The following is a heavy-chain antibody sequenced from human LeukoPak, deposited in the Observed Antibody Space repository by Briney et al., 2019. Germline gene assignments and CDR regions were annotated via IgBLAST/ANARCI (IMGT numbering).Heavy chain of an antibody. CDR1: GGSFSGYY. CDR2: INHSGST. Sequence: SETLSLTCAVYGGSFSGYYWSWIRQPPGKGLEWIGEINHSGSTNYNPSLKSRVTISVDTSKNQFSLKLTSVTAADTAVYYCAREGDTGKDSSGSIDYWGQGTLVTVSS. D-gene: IGHD3-22*01. V-gene: IGHV4-34*01. CDR3: AREGDTGKDSSGSIDY. J-gene: IGHJ4*02.